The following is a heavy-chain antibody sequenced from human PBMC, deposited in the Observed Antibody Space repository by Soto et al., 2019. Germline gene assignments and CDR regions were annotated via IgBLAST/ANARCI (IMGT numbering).Heavy chain of an antibody. CDR3: VRDSYSYGSEVRK. CDR1: GYSISNGYY. CDR2: IYHSGTT. D-gene: IGHD5-18*01. V-gene: IGHV4-38-2*02. Sequence: LSLTCTVSGYSISNGYYWGWIRQSPEKGLEWIGTIYHSGTTYYNRSLKSRVIMSIDTSKNQFSLNLKSVTAADTAVYYCVRDSYSYGSEVRKWGQGTLVTV. J-gene: IGHJ4*02.